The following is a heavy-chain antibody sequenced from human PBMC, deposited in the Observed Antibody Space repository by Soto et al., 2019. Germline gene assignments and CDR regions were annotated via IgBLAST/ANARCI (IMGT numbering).Heavy chain of an antibody. D-gene: IGHD5-18*01. CDR3: ARYSYGYGLDP. Sequence: SETLSLTCAVYGGSFSGYYWSWIRQPPGKGLEWIGEINHSGSTNYNPSLKSRVTISVDTSKNQFSLKLSSVTAADTAVYYCARYSYGYGLDPWGQGTLVTVSS. CDR2: INHSGST. J-gene: IGHJ5*02. CDR1: GGSFSGYY. V-gene: IGHV4-34*01.